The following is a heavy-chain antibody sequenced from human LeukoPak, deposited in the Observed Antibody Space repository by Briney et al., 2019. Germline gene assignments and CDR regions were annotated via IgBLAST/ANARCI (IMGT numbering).Heavy chain of an antibody. D-gene: IGHD6-19*01. CDR1: GFTFSSYG. J-gene: IGHJ4*02. CDR3: AKDEASWLSYFDY. Sequence: GGSLRLSCAASGFTFSSYGMHWVRQAPGKGLEWVAFIRYDGSNKYYADSVKGRFTISRDNSKNTLYLQMNSLRAEDTAVYYCAKDEASWLSYFDYWGQGTLVTVSS. CDR2: IRYDGSNK. V-gene: IGHV3-30*02.